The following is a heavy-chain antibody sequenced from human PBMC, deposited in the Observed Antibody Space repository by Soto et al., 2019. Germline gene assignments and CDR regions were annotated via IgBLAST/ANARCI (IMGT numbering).Heavy chain of an antibody. CDR3: ARDQTPRRGSSWYYYYYGMDV. CDR2: IIPIFGTA. CDR1: GGTFSSYA. D-gene: IGHD6-13*01. J-gene: IGHJ6*02. Sequence: SVKVSFKASGGTFSSYAISWVRQAPGQGLEWMGGIIPIFGTANYAQKFQGRVTITADESTSTAYMELSSLRSEDTAVYYCARDQTPRRGSSWYYYYYGMDVWGQGTTVTVSS. V-gene: IGHV1-69*13.